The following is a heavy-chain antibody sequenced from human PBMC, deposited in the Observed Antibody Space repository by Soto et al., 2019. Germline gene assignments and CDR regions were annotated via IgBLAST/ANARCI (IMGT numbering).Heavy chain of an antibody. Sequence: GGSLRLSCAASGFTFSNYWMNWVRQAPGKGLEWVANIKPDGSVTNYVDSVKGRFTISRDNAKNSLYLQMNSLRAEDTAVYYCAAGRDYWGQGTLVTVSS. CDR2: IKPDGSVT. CDR1: GFTFSNYW. CDR3: AAGRDY. J-gene: IGHJ4*02. V-gene: IGHV3-7*01.